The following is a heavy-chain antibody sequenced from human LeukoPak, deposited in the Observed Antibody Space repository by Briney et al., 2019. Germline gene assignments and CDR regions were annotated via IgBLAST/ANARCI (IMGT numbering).Heavy chain of an antibody. V-gene: IGHV3-23*01. CDR3: ATSRLYYYGSGMKDFYFDY. D-gene: IGHD3-10*01. Sequence: GGSLRLSCAASGFTFSSYGMSWVRQAPGKGLEWVSAISGSGGSTYYADSVKGRFTISRDNSKNTLYLQMNSLRAEDTAVYYCATSRLYYYGSGMKDFYFDYWGQGTLVTVSS. CDR1: GFTFSSYG. J-gene: IGHJ4*02. CDR2: ISGSGGST.